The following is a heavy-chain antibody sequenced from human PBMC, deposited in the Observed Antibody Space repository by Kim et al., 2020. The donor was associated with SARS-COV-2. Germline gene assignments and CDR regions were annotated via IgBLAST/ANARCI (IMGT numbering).Heavy chain of an antibody. D-gene: IGHD3-10*01. CDR3: ARVGAFGSGSYGAFDI. J-gene: IGHJ3*02. Sequence: SLESRVTISLDTSKNQFSLKLSSVTAADTAVYYCARVGAFGSGSYGAFDIWGQGTKVIVSS. V-gene: IGHV4-39*07.